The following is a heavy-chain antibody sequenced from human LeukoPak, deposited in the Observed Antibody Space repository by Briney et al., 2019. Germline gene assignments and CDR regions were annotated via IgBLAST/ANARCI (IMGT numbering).Heavy chain of an antibody. J-gene: IGHJ4*02. CDR1: GGSMSSNSFY. CDR3: GHSGIYYLFDY. D-gene: IGHD1-26*01. CDR2: IYYSGST. Sequence: SETLSLTCIVSGGSMSSNSFYWGWIRQPPGKGLEWIGSIYYSGSTYYNPSLKSRVTISVDTSKNQFSLKLRSVTAADTAVYYCGHSGIYYLFDYWGQGSLVTVSS. V-gene: IGHV4-39*01.